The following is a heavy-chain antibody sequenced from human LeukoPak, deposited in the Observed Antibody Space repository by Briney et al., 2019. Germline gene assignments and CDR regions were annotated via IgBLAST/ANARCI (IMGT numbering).Heavy chain of an antibody. CDR3: AKIAVAGTEFDY. J-gene: IGHJ4*02. D-gene: IGHD6-19*01. V-gene: IGHV3-30*18. Sequence: GGSLRLSCAASGFTFSSYGMHWVRQAPGKGLEWVAVKSYDGSNKYYADSVKGRFTISRDNSKNTLYLQMNSLRAEDTAVYYCAKIAVAGTEFDYWGQGTLVTVSS. CDR2: KSYDGSNK. CDR1: GFTFSSYG.